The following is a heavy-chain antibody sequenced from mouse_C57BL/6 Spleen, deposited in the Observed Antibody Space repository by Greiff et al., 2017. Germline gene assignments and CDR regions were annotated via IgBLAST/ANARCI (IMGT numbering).Heavy chain of an antibody. V-gene: IGHV1-61*01. CDR3: ARRDDYNY. J-gene: IGHJ2*01. D-gene: IGHD2-4*01. Sequence: QVQLQQPGAELVRPGSSVKLSCKASGYTFTSYWMDWVKQRPGQGLEWIGNIYPSDSETHYNQKFKDKATLTADKSSRTAYMELRSLTSEDSAVYFCARRDDYNYWGQGTTRTVSS. CDR1: GYTFTSYW. CDR2: IYPSDSET.